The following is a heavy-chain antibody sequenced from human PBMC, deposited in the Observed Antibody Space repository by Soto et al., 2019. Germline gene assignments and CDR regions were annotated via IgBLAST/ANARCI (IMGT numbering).Heavy chain of an antibody. Sequence: GWSLRLSCAASGFTFSSYAISWVRQAPGKGLEWVSAISGSGGSTYYADSVKGRFTISRDNSKNTLYLQMNSLRAEDTAVYYCAKGGYCSGGSCYSGAFDIWGQGTMVTVSS. CDR1: GFTFSSYA. CDR2: ISGSGGST. J-gene: IGHJ3*02. D-gene: IGHD2-15*01. CDR3: AKGGYCSGGSCYSGAFDI. V-gene: IGHV3-23*01.